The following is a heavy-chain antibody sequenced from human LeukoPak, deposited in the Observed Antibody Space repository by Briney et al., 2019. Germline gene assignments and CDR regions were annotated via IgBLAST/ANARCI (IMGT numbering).Heavy chain of an antibody. CDR2: INPNSGGT. D-gene: IGHD5-18*01. J-gene: IGHJ4*02. CDR1: GYTFTGYY. CDR3: ARLGTAMVFDYFDY. V-gene: IGHV1-2*02. Sequence: ASVKVSCKASGYTFTGYYMHWVRQAPGQGLEWMGWINPNSGGTNYAQKFQGRVTVTRDTSICTAYMELSRLRSDDTVVYYCARLGTAMVFDYFDYWGQGTLVTVSS.